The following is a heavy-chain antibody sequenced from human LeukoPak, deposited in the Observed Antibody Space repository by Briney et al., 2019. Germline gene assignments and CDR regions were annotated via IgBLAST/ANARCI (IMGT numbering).Heavy chain of an antibody. D-gene: IGHD6-13*01. CDR3: ARGGSSWYHFDY. V-gene: IGHV1-3*01. Sequence: GASVKASCKASGYTFTGYYMHWVRQAPGQRLEWMGWINAGNGNTKYSQKFQGRVTITRDTSASTAYMELSSLRSEDTAVYYCARGGSSWYHFDYWGQGTLVTVSS. J-gene: IGHJ4*02. CDR1: GYTFTGYY. CDR2: INAGNGNT.